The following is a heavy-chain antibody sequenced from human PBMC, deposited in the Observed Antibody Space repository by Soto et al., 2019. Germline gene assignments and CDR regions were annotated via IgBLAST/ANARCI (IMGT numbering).Heavy chain of an antibody. CDR1: GSSISIISYY. CDR2: IYYSGST. Sequence: PEETLSLTCSVSGSSISIISYYWGWLRQPPGKGLEWIGSIYYSGSTYYNPSLKSRVTISVDTSKNQFSLKLSSVTAADTVVYYCARHVSGDLDYWGQGTLVTVSS. V-gene: IGHV4-39*01. CDR3: ARHVSGDLDY. J-gene: IGHJ4*02. D-gene: IGHD2-15*01.